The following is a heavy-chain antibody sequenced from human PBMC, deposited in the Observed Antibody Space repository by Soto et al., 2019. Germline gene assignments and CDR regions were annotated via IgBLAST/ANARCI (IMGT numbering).Heavy chain of an antibody. CDR3: ARVLIGRGWYFYYYGMDV. Sequence: SETLSLTCTVSGGSISSYYWNWIRQPPGKGLEWIGYIYYSGSTNYNPSLKSRVTITVDTSKNQFSLKLSSVTAADTAVYYCARVLIGRGWYFYYYGMDVWGQGTTVTVSS. V-gene: IGHV4-59*01. D-gene: IGHD3-16*01. J-gene: IGHJ6*02. CDR2: IYYSGST. CDR1: GGSISSYY.